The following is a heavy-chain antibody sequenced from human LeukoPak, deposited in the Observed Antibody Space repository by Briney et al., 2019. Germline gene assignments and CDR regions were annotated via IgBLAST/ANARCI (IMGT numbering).Heavy chain of an antibody. J-gene: IGHJ1*01. CDR1: GGTFSSYA. V-gene: IGHV1-69*05. CDR2: IIPIFGTA. Sequence: ASVKVSCKASGGTFSSYAISWVRQAPGQGLEWMGRIIPIFGTANYAQKFQGRVTITTDESTSTAYMELSSLRSEDTAVYYCARDRDSSGYPEYSQHWGQGTLVTVSS. CDR3: ARDRDSSGYPEYSQH. D-gene: IGHD3-22*01.